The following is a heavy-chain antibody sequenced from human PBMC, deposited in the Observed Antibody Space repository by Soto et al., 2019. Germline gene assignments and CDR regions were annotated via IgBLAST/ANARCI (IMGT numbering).Heavy chain of an antibody. V-gene: IGHV3-74*01. J-gene: IGHJ5*02. Sequence: EVQLVESGGVLVQPGGSLRLSCVASGFTISSHWMPWVRQAPGEGLVWVSRIRRDGSSTSYADSVKGRFIISRDNAKDSLHLQMNILRAEDTAVYYCVRIDSGYYGSFDPWGQGTLVTVSS. CDR1: GFTISSHW. CDR2: IRRDGSST. CDR3: VRIDSGYYGSFDP. D-gene: IGHD5-12*01.